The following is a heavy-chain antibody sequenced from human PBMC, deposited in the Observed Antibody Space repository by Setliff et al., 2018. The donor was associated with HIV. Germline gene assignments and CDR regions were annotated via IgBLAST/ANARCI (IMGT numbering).Heavy chain of an antibody. V-gene: IGHV4-30-4*08. CDR2: VSHTGYT. J-gene: IGHJ3*02. CDR1: GDSLRGGDYY. CDR3: ARDKGRPHYYDDTGSYRSDALDI. D-gene: IGHD3-22*01. Sequence: SETLSLTCSVSGDSLRGGDYYYNWIRQSPERGLEWIGYVSHTGYTYYNPSLKSRVDMSLDISKNQFSLNVSFVTAADTAVYYCARDKGRPHYYDDTGSYRSDALDIWGQGTMVTVSS.